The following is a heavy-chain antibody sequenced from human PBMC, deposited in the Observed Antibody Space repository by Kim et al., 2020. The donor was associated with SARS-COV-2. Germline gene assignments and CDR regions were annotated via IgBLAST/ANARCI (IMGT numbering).Heavy chain of an antibody. CDR2: ISSSGSTI. Sequence: GGSLRLSCAASGFTFSDYYMSWIRQAPGKGLEWVSYISSSGSTIYYADSVKGRFTISRDNAKNSLYLQMNSLRAEDTAVYYCARDPRRRDGYNFARYFDLWGRGTLVTVSS. D-gene: IGHD5-12*01. J-gene: IGHJ2*01. V-gene: IGHV3-11*04. CDR1: GFTFSDYY. CDR3: ARDPRRRDGYNFARYFDL.